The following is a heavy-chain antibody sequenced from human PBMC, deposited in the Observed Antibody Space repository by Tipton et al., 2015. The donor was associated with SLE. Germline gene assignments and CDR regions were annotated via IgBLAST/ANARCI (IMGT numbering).Heavy chain of an antibody. CDR1: GFTFSNYA. J-gene: IGHJ4*02. D-gene: IGHD2-8*01. V-gene: IGHV3-30*04. CDR3: ARNSMVSASDQ. CDR2: ISYDGSNK. Sequence: SLRLSCAASGFTFSNYAMHWVRQAPGKGLEWVAVISYDGSNKYYADSVKGRFTISRDNSKNTLYLQMNSLRAEDTAVYYCARNSMVSASDQWGQGTLVTVSS.